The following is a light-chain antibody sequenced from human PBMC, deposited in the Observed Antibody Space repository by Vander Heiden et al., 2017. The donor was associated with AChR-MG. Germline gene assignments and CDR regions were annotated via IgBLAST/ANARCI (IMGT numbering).Light chain of an antibody. CDR1: SSNLGSNY. V-gene: IGLV1-47*01. J-gene: IGLJ3*02. Sequence: QSVLTQPPSASGTPGQRVTSSCSGSSSNLGSNYVYWYQQLPGTAPKLLIYRNNQRPSGVPDRFSGSKSGTSASLAISGLRSEDEADYYCAAWDDSLSAWVFGGGTKLTVL. CDR2: RNN. CDR3: AAWDDSLSAWV.